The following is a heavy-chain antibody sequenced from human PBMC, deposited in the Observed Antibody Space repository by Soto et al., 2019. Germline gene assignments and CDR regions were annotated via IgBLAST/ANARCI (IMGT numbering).Heavy chain of an antibody. J-gene: IGHJ6*02. V-gene: IGHV3-7*03. Sequence: HPGGSLRLSCAASGFTFSSYWMSWVRQAPGKGLEWVANIKQDGSEKYYVDSVKGRFTISRDNAKNSLYLQMNSLRAEDTAVYYCARANGAAAIFGPYYYYGMDVWGQGTTVTVSS. D-gene: IGHD2-2*02. CDR1: GFTFSSYW. CDR3: ARANGAAAIFGPYYYYGMDV. CDR2: IKQDGSEK.